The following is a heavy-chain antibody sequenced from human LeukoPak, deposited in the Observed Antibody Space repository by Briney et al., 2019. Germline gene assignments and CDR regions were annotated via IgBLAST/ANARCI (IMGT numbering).Heavy chain of an antibody. CDR1: GFTFSSYW. CDR3: ARETSKDIVVVPAAQRADAFDI. D-gene: IGHD2-2*01. CDR2: ISSSSSTI. V-gene: IGHV3-48*01. Sequence: GGSLRLSCAASGFTFSSYWMSWVRQAPGKGLEWVSYISSSSSTIYYADSVKGRFTISRDNAKNSLYLQMNSLRAEDTAVYYCARETSKDIVVVPAAQRADAFDIWGQGTMVTVSS. J-gene: IGHJ3*02.